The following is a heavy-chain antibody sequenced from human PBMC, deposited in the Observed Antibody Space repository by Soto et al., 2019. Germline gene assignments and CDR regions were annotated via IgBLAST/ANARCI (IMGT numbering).Heavy chain of an antibody. D-gene: IGHD3-22*01. V-gene: IGHV3-23*01. CDR1: GCTFSSYA. Sequence: GGALRLSCAASGCTFSSYAINWVRHGPGKGLEGGSGIRGSAATTHFGDSVKGRVTISRDNSKNTLYLPMNSLRAEETAVYYCARDRSYYDSSGSYSPPYWGQGTLVTVSS. J-gene: IGHJ4*02. CDR2: IRGSAATT. CDR3: ARDRSYYDSSGSYSPPY.